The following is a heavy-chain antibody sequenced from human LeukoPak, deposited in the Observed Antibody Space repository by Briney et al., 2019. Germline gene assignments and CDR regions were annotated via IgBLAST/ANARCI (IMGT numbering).Heavy chain of an antibody. Sequence: GGSLRLSCAASGLNVSTKYMSWGRQAPGKGLEWVSLLYSGGITYYADSVKGRFTTSRDNSKNTLYLQMNSLRAEDTAVYYCARDRDGMDVWGQWTTVTVSS. CDR3: ARDRDGMDV. V-gene: IGHV3-66*01. J-gene: IGHJ6*02. CDR1: GLNVSTKY. CDR2: LYSGGIT.